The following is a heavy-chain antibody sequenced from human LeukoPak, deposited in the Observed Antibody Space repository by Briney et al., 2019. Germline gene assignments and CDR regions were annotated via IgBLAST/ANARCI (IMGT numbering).Heavy chain of an antibody. CDR3: AKDWDDISPGDY. CDR2: ISYDGSNK. CDR1: GFTFSSYG. J-gene: IGHJ4*02. D-gene: IGHD3-9*01. Sequence: PGRSLRLSCAASGFTFSSYGMHWVRQAPGKGLKWVAVISYDGSNKYYADSVKGRFTISRDNSKNTLYLQMNSLRAEDTAVYYCAKDWDDISPGDYWGQGTLVTVSS. V-gene: IGHV3-30*18.